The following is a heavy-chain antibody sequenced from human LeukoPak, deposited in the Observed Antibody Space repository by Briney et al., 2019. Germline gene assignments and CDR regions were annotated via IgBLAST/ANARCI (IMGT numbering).Heavy chain of an antibody. CDR3: ARHTSSSWYIDY. D-gene: IGHD6-13*01. J-gene: IGHJ4*02. CDR2: IYPGDSDT. V-gene: IGHV5-51*01. CDR1: GYSFTNYW. Sequence: PGESLKISCKGSGYSFTNYWIGWVRQMPGKGLEWMGIIYPGDSDTRYSPSFQGQVTISADKSINTAYVQWSSLKASDTAMYYCARHTSSSWYIDYWGQGTLVTVSS.